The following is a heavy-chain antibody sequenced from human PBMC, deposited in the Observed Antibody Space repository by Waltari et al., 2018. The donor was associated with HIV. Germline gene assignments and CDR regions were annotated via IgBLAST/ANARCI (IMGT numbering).Heavy chain of an antibody. D-gene: IGHD3-22*01. J-gene: IGHJ5*02. CDR1: GGTFSSYA. CDR3: APLGRGYYDSSGPEGWFDP. V-gene: IGHV1-69*01. CDR2: IIPIFGTA. Sequence: QVQLVQSGAEVKKPGSSVKVSCKASGGTFSSYAISWVRQAPGQGLEWMGGIIPIFGTANYAQKFQGRVTITADESTSTAYMELSSLRSEDTAVYYCAPLGRGYYDSSGPEGWFDPWGQGTLVTVSS.